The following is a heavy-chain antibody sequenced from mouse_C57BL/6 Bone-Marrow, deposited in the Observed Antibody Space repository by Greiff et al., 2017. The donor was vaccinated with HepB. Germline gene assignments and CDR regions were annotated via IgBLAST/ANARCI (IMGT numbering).Heavy chain of an antibody. D-gene: IGHD2-2*01. Sequence: QVHVKQSGAELAKPGASVKLSCKASGYTFTSYWMHWVKQRPGQGLEWIGYINPSSGYTKYKQKFKDKATLTSDKSSSTAYIQLSSLTYEDSAVYYCARFPLWLRRRQYYFDYWGQGTTLTVSS. CDR1: GYTFTSYW. CDR2: INPSSGYT. CDR3: ARFPLWLRRRQYYFDY. J-gene: IGHJ2*01. V-gene: IGHV1-7*01.